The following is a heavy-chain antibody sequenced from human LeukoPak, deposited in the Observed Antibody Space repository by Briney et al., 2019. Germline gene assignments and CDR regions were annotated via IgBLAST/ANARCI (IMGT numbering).Heavy chain of an antibody. Sequence: PGRSLRLSCAASGFTFSSYPMHWVRQAPGKGLEWVALISYDGSNKYLADSVKGRFTISRDNSKNTLYLQMNSLRGEDTAVYYCAGDLVAVAGNGDYWGQGTLVTVSS. D-gene: IGHD6-19*01. CDR1: GFTFSSYP. V-gene: IGHV3-30-3*01. CDR2: ISYDGSNK. CDR3: AGDLVAVAGNGDY. J-gene: IGHJ4*02.